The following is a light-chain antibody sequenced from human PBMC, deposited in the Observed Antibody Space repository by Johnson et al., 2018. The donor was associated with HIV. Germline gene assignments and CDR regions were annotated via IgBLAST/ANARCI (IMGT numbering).Light chain of an antibody. CDR3: GTWDTSLSDYYV. V-gene: IGLV1-51*01. Sequence: QSVLTQPPSVSAAPGQKVTISCSGSSSNIGNNYVSWYQQLPGTAPKLLIYDNDKRPSGIPDRFSGSKSGTSATLGITGLQTGDEADYYCGTWDTSLSDYYVFGTGTKVPVL. J-gene: IGLJ1*01. CDR1: SSNIGNNY. CDR2: DND.